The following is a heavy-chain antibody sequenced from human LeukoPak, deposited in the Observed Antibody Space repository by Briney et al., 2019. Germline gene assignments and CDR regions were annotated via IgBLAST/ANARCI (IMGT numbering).Heavy chain of an antibody. J-gene: IGHJ3*02. D-gene: IGHD4-11*01. CDR1: GFTFSSYA. V-gene: IGHV3-23*01. Sequence: GGSLRLSCVASGFTFSSYAMSWVRQAPGKGLEWVSAIRGSGGSTYYADSVRGRFTISRDNSKNTLYVHMNSLRAEDTAIYYCAKDLVDYGNDGPGAFHIWGQGTMVTVSS. CDR2: IRGSGGST. CDR3: AKDLVDYGNDGPGAFHI.